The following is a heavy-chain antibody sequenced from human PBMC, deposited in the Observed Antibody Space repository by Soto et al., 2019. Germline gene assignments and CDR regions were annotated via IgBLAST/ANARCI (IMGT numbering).Heavy chain of an antibody. CDR2: INPNSGGT. V-gene: IGHV1-2*04. D-gene: IGHD6-19*01. J-gene: IGHJ4*02. CDR1: GYTFTGYY. CDR3: ARAPTQRIVGSGSIPFDY. Sequence: GASVKVSCKASGYTFTGYYMHWVRQAPGQGLEWMGWINPNSGGTNYAQKFQGWVTMTRDTSISTAYMELSRLRSDDTAVYYCARAPTQRIVGSGSIPFDYWGQGTLVTVSS.